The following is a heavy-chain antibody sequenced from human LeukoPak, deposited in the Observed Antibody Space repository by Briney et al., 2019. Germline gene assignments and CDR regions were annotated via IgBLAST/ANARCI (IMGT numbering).Heavy chain of an antibody. V-gene: IGHV3-33*01. CDR1: GFTFNTYA. J-gene: IGHJ6*02. CDR2: IWYDGSDK. CDR3: GRVGCTGGNCKPYAYYATDV. Sequence: GGPLRLSCAASGFTFNTYAMHWARQAPGKGLEWVAIIWYDGSDKYYADSVRGRFAISRDNSKNTLYLQMNSLRAEDTAVYYCGRVGCTGGNCKPYAYYATDVWGQGTTVTVSS. D-gene: IGHD2-15*01.